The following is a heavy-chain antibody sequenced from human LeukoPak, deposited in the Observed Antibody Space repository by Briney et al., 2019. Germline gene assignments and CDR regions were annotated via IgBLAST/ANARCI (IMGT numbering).Heavy chain of an antibody. CDR2: ISAYNGNT. D-gene: IGHD3-22*01. CDR3: ARGSPPRRNYDSRGYYSYYFDY. Sequence: GASVKVSCKASGYTFTSYGISWVRQAPGQGLEWMGWISAYNGNTHYAQKLQGRVTMTTDTSTSTVYMELRSMSSDDTAVYYCARGSPPRRNYDSRGYYSYYFDYWGQGTLVTVSS. CDR1: GYTFTSYG. J-gene: IGHJ4*02. V-gene: IGHV1-18*01.